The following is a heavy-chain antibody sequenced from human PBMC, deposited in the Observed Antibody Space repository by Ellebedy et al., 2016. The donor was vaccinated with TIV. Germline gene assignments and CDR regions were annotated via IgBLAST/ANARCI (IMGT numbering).Heavy chain of an antibody. V-gene: IGHV3-21*01. J-gene: IGHJ4*02. CDR1: GFTFSSYS. D-gene: IGHD6-13*01. Sequence: GESLKISCAASGFTFSSYSMNWVRQAPGKGLEWVSSISSSNHYIYYADSVKGRFTISRDNAKNSLYLQMNSLRVEDTAVFYCARELAAAGFFDYWGQGTLVTVSS. CDR3: ARELAAAGFFDY. CDR2: ISSSNHYI.